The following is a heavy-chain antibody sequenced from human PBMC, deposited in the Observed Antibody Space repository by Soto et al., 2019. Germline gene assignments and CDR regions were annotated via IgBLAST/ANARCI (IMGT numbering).Heavy chain of an antibody. CDR1: GGSFSNYI. CDR3: ARGLFGQQWLVGFDT. D-gene: IGHD6-19*01. CDR2: TIPMFATA. V-gene: IGHV1-69*01. J-gene: IGHJ4*02. Sequence: QVHLVQSGAEVKKPGSSVKVSCKASGGSFSNYIFAWVRQAPGQGLEWMGGTIPMFATAQYAQKLQGRVTITADESTSTVYMDLTSLTSDDTAVYYCARGLFGQQWLVGFDTWVQGTLVTVSS.